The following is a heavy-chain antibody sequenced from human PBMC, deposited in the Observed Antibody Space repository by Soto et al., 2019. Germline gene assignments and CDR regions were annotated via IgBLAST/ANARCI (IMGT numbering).Heavy chain of an antibody. J-gene: IGHJ3*02. V-gene: IGHV3-33*01. D-gene: IGHD2-2*01. CDR1: GFTFSSHG. Sequence: QVQLVESGGGVVQPGRSLRLSCEASGFTFSSHGMHWVRQAPGKGLEWVAVIWYDGSNKYYADSVKGRFTISRDNSKNTLYLQMNSLRAEDTAVYYCARDRVVVPAAIAGAFDIWGQGTMVTVSS. CDR3: ARDRVVVPAAIAGAFDI. CDR2: IWYDGSNK.